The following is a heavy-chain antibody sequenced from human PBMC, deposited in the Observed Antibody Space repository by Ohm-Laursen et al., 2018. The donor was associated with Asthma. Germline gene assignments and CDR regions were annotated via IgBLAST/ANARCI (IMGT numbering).Heavy chain of an antibody. CDR2: INHSGST. CDR3: ARWADKQFYGMDV. D-gene: IGHD3-3*01. CDR1: GGSFSDYY. J-gene: IGHJ6*02. Sequence: PPGTLSLTCALYGGSFSDYYWSWIRQPPGKGLEWIGEINHSGSTNYNPSLKSRVTISVDTSEKQFYLKLTSVTAADTAVYYCARWADKQFYGMDVWGPGTTVTVSS. V-gene: IGHV4-34*01.